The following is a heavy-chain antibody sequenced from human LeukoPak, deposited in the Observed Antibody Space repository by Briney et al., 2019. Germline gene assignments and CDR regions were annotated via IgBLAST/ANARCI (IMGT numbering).Heavy chain of an antibody. CDR3: ARVYYYGSGAISGELDY. J-gene: IGHJ4*02. D-gene: IGHD3-10*01. Sequence: SETLSLTCTVSGGSISSSSYYWGWIRQPPGKGLEWIGSIYYSGSTYYNPSLKSRVTMSVDTSKNQFSLRLSSVTAADTAVYFCARVYYYGSGAISGELDYWGQGTLVTVSS. V-gene: IGHV4-39*01. CDR1: GGSISSSSYY. CDR2: IYYSGST.